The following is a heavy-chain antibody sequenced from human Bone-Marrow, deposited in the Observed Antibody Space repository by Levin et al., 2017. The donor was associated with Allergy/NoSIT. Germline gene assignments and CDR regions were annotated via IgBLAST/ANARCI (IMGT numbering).Heavy chain of an antibody. V-gene: IGHV2-5*02. CDR2: IYWDDDK. CDR1: GFSLTTRGVG. D-gene: IGHD3-16*02. Sequence: QTLSLTCTFSGFSLTTRGVGVAWIRQPPEKALEWIAVIYWDDDKCYRPSLSGRLSITKDTSRNQVVLTMTNMDPVDTATYFCAHVVITYGGVIGDEAFDIWGPGTMVSVSS. CDR3: AHVVITYGGVIGDEAFDI. J-gene: IGHJ3*02.